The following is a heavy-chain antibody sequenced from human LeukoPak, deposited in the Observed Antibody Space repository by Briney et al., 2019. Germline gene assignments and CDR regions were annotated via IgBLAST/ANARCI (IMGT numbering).Heavy chain of an antibody. V-gene: IGHV4-38-2*02. CDR3: ARVIGEDYGGKHDAFDI. J-gene: IGHJ3*02. CDR2: IYHSGST. D-gene: IGHD4-23*01. CDR1: GYSISSGYY. Sequence: SETLSLTCTVSGYSISSGYYWGWIRQPPGKGLEWIGSIYHSGSTYYNPSLKSRVTISVDTSKNQFSLKPSSVTAADTAVYYCARVIGEDYGGKHDAFDIWGQGTMVTVSS.